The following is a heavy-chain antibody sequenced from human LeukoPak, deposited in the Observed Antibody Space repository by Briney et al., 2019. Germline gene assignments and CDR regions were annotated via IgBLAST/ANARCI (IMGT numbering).Heavy chain of an antibody. CDR2: IYYSGST. CDR3: ARGASGYSYG. D-gene: IGHD5-18*01. V-gene: IGHV4-61*01. CDR1: DGSVSSGYYY. Sequence: SETLSLTCTVSDGSVSSGYYYWSWIRQPPGKGLEWIGYIYYSGSTNYNPSLKSRVTISIDTSKNQFSLNLNSVTAADTAVYYCARGASGYSYGWGQGTLVTVSS. J-gene: IGHJ4*02.